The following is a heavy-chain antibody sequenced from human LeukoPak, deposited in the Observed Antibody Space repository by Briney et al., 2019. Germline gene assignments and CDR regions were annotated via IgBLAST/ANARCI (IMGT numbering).Heavy chain of an antibody. CDR1: GGSFSGYY. CDR3: AGGQFYYDSSGQQRDAFDI. CDR2: INHSGST. Sequence: SETLSLTCAVSGGSFSGYYWSWIRQPPGKGLEWIGEINHSGSTNYNPSLKSRVTISVDTSKNQFSLKLSSVTAADTAVYYCAGGQFYYDSSGQQRDAFDIWGQGTMVTVSS. D-gene: IGHD3-22*01. J-gene: IGHJ3*02. V-gene: IGHV4-34*01.